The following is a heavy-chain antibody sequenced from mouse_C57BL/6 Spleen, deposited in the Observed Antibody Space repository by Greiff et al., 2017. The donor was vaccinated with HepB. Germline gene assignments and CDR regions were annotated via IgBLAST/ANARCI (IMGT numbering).Heavy chain of an antibody. J-gene: IGHJ1*03. CDR3: ARDDGLWYFDV. CDR1: GYTFTSYW. D-gene: IGHD2-3*01. Sequence: VQLQQSGAELVRPGSSVKLSCKASGYTFTSYWMDWVKQRPGQGLEWIGNIYPSDSETHYNQKFKDKATLTVDKSSSTAYMQLSSLTSEDSAVYYCARDDGLWYFDVWGTGTTVTVSS. CDR2: IYPSDSET. V-gene: IGHV1-61*01.